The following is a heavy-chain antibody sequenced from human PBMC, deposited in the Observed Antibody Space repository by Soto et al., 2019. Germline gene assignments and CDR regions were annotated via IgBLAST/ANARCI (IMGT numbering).Heavy chain of an antibody. J-gene: IGHJ3*02. V-gene: IGHV1-46*03. CDR2: INPSGGST. Sequence: ASVKVSCKASGYTFTIYYMHWVRQAPGQGLEWMGIINPSGGSTSYAQKFQGRVTMTRDTSTSTVYMELSSLRSEDTAVYYCARSSTYYDFWSGPYDAFDIWGQGTMVTVSS. CDR1: GYTFTIYY. CDR3: ARSSTYYDFWSGPYDAFDI. D-gene: IGHD3-3*01.